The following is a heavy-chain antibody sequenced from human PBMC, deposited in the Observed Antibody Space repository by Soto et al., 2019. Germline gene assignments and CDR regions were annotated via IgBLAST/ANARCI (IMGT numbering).Heavy chain of an antibody. CDR2: IKQDGSEK. Sequence: HPGGSLRLSCAASGFTFSSYWMSWVRQAPGKGLEWVANIKQDGSEKYYVDSVKGRFTISRDNAKNSLYLQMNSLRAEDTAVYYCARDGVITFGGVIVFYYYYYMDVWGKGTTVTVSS. J-gene: IGHJ6*03. CDR3: ARDGVITFGGVIVFYYYYYMDV. CDR1: GFTFSSYW. V-gene: IGHV3-7*01. D-gene: IGHD3-16*02.